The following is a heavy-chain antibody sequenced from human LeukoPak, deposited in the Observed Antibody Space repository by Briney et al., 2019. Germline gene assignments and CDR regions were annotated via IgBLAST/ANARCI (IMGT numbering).Heavy chain of an antibody. D-gene: IGHD1-1*01. J-gene: IGHJ3*02. V-gene: IGHV3-48*03. CDR2: ISSSGSTI. CDR3: ARERTVPDPYDAFDI. CDR1: GFTFSSYE. Sequence: GVSLRLSCAASGFTFSSYEMNWVRQAPGKGLEWVSYISSSGSTIYYADSVKGRFTISRDNAKNSLYLQMNSLRAEDTAVYYCARERTVPDPYDAFDIWGQGTMVTVSS.